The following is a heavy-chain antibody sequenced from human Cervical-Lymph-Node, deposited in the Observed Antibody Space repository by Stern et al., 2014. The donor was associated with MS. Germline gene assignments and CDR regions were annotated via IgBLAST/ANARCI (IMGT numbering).Heavy chain of an antibody. CDR3: ASAYSSSHYYFDY. J-gene: IGHJ4*02. CDR2: IGNDGSNP. D-gene: IGHD6-13*01. CDR1: GFSFSRYA. V-gene: IGHV3-33*01. Sequence: VQLVESVGGVVQPGRSLRLSCAASGFSFSRYAMHWVRQAPGKGLEWVALIGNDGSNPYYADSVTGRFTISRDNFKNTLYLQMNSLRAEDTAVYYCASAYSSSHYYFDYWGQGTLVTVSS.